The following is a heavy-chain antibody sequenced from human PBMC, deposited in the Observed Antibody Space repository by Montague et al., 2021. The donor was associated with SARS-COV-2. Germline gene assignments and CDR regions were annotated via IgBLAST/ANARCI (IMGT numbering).Heavy chain of an antibody. V-gene: IGHV4-30-4*08. Sequence: TLSLTCTVSGGSISSGDYYWSWIRQPPGKGLEWIGYIYYSGSTYYNPSHKSRVTISIDTSKNQFSLKLSSVTAADTAVYYCATVIRPYNMDRGVTRTKDWFDPWGQGTLVTVSS. J-gene: IGHJ5*02. D-gene: IGHD3-10*01. CDR2: IYYSGST. CDR1: GGSISSGDYY. CDR3: ATVIRPYNMDRGVTRTKDWFDP.